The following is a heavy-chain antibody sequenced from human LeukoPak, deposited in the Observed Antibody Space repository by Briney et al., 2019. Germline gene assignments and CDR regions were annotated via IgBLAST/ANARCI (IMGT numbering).Heavy chain of an antibody. D-gene: IGHD1-26*01. CDR1: GFTFSDYR. Sequence: PGGSLRLSCAASGFTFSDYRMHWVREAPGKGLVWVSQIDSDVSGTTYADSVKGRFTISRDNAKNTLFLQMNSLRAEDTAVYYCARVVGGVPFWGQGTLVTVSS. CDR3: ARVVGGVPF. CDR2: IDSDVSGT. V-gene: IGHV3-74*01. J-gene: IGHJ4*02.